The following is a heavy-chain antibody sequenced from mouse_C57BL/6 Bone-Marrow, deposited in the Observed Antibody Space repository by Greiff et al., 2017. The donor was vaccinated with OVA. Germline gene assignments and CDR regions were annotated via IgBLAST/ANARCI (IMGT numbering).Heavy chain of an antibody. CDR3: ARIYDGYGDYAMDY. Sequence: EVMLVESGGGLVQPGGSLKLSCAASGFTFSDYYMYWVRQTPEKRLEWVAYISNGGGSTYYPDTVKGRFTISRDNAKNTLYLQMSRLKSEDTAMYYCARIYDGYGDYAMDYWGQGTSVTVSS. D-gene: IGHD2-3*01. V-gene: IGHV5-12*01. J-gene: IGHJ4*01. CDR1: GFTFSDYY. CDR2: ISNGGGST.